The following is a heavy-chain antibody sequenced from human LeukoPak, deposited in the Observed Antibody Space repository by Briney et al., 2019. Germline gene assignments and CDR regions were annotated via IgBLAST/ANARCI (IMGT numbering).Heavy chain of an antibody. CDR2: INPNSGGT. Sequence: GASVKVSCKASGYTFTGYYMHCVRQAPGQGLEWMGWINPNSGGTNYAQKFQGWVTMTRDTSISTAYMELSRLRSDDTAVYYCARGTGLKKAIAVAGWFDPWGQGTLVTVSS. CDR3: ARGTGLKKAIAVAGWFDP. CDR1: GYTFTGYY. D-gene: IGHD6-19*01. J-gene: IGHJ5*02. V-gene: IGHV1-2*04.